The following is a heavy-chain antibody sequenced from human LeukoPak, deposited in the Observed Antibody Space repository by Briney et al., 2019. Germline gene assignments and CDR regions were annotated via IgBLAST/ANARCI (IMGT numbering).Heavy chain of an antibody. J-gene: IGHJ5*02. CDR2: GNDSGGT. Sequence: SETLSLTCAVYGESLNGHYWSWIRQSPGKGLEWIGEGNDSGGTKYNPSLKSRVTISADTSRNQFSLKLSSVTAADTAVYHCAKNGQSGFSFDPWGQGTLVTVSS. CDR3: AKNGQSGFSFDP. D-gene: IGHD1-26*01. V-gene: IGHV4-34*01. CDR1: GESLNGHY.